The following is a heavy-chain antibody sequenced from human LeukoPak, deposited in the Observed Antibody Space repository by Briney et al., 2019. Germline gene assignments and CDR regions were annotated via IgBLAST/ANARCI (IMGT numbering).Heavy chain of an antibody. Sequence: ASVKVSCKASGYTFTGYYMHWVRQAPGQGLEWMGWINPNSGGTNYAQKFQGRVTMTRDTSISTAYMELSRLRSDDTAVYYCAKVQFLEWLDAFDIWGQGTMVTVSS. CDR1: GYTFTGYY. CDR2: INPNSGGT. CDR3: AKVQFLEWLDAFDI. J-gene: IGHJ3*02. D-gene: IGHD3-3*01. V-gene: IGHV1-2*02.